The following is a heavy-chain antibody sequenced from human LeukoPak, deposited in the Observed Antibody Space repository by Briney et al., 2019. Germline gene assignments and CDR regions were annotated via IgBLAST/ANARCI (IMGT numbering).Heavy chain of an antibody. Sequence: SQTLSLTYAISIDSVSSNSAAWNSITQSPSRGFEWLGRTYFRSKRHNDYPASVKSRIAVNPDTSKIHFSLLLSSVTLEDTAIYYCARTFGGNCDYWGQGTLVTVSS. CDR3: ARTFGGNCDY. CDR2: TYFRSKRHN. D-gene: IGHD4-23*01. CDR1: IDSVSSNSAA. V-gene: IGHV6-1*01. J-gene: IGHJ4*02.